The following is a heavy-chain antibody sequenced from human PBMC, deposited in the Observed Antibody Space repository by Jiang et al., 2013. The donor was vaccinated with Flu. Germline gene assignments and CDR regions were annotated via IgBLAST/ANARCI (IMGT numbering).Heavy chain of an antibody. Sequence: GSGLVKPSETLSLTCAVSGYSISSDYYWGWIRQPPGKGLEWIGSVYHSGNTYYNPSLKSRVTISVDTSKNQFSLKLSSVTAADTAVYYCARDGWGSSGWSFDYWGQGTLVTVS. CDR1: GYSISSDYY. CDR3: ARDGWGSSGWSFDY. D-gene: IGHD6-19*01. J-gene: IGHJ4*02. CDR2: VYHSGNT. V-gene: IGHV4-38-2*02.